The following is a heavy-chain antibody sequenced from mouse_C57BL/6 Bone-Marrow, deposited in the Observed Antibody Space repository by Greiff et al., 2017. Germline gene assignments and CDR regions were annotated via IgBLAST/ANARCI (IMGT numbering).Heavy chain of an antibody. CDR2: INPGSGGT. CDR1: GYAFTNYL. Sequence: QVHVKQSGAELVRPGTSVKVSCKASGYAFTNYLIEWVKQRPGQGLEWIGVINPGSGGTNYNEKFKGKATLTADKSSSTAYMQLSRLTSEDSAVYVCARWGDGNYVMDDWGQGTSVTVSS. CDR3: ARWGDGNYVMDD. J-gene: IGHJ4*01. V-gene: IGHV1-54*01. D-gene: IGHD2-1*01.